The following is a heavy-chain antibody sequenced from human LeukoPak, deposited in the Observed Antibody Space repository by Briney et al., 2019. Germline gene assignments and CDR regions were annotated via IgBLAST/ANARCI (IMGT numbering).Heavy chain of an antibody. J-gene: IGHJ4*02. D-gene: IGHD2-15*01. CDR3: AREFCSGGSCYWAFDY. Sequence: PGGSLRLSCAASGFSFSSYSMNWVRQAPGKGLEWVSSISSSSSYIYFADPMKGRFTISRDDAKNSLYLQMNSLRAEDTAVYYCAREFCSGGSCYWAFDYWGPGTQVTVSS. CDR1: GFSFSSYS. V-gene: IGHV3-21*01. CDR2: ISSSSSYI.